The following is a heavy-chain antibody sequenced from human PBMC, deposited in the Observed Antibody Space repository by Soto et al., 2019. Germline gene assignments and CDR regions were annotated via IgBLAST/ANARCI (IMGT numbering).Heavy chain of an antibody. V-gene: IGHV4-34*01. CDR2: INHSGST. CDR3: ARGEFAWEPSTDY. D-gene: IGHD1-26*01. Sequence: QVQLQQWGAGLLKPSETLSLTCAVYGGSLSGYYWSWIRQPPGKGLEWIGEINHSGSTNYSPSLKSRVTILVDTSKNQFFLQLSSVTAADTAMYYCARGEFAWEPSTDYWGQGTLVTVSS. CDR1: GGSLSGYY. J-gene: IGHJ4*02.